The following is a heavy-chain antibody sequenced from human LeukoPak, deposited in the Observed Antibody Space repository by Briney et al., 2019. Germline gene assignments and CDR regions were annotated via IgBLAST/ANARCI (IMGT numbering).Heavy chain of an antibody. V-gene: IGHV3-23*01. CDR1: GFTFSSYA. CDR2: ISGSGGST. J-gene: IGHJ4*02. D-gene: IGHD3-16*02. CDR3: AKDRTTYVWGSYRWITDFDY. Sequence: GGSLRLSCAASGFTFSSYAMSWVRQAPGKGLEWVSAISGSGGSTYYADSVKGRFTISRDNSKNTLYLQMNSLRAEDTAVYYCAKDRTTYVWGSYRWITDFDYWGQGTLVTVSS.